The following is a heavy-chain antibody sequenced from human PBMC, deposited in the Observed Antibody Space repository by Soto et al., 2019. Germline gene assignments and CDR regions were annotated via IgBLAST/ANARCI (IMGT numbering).Heavy chain of an antibody. CDR1: GFTFSSYA. CDR3: AKAGYCSGGNCYRAFDY. V-gene: IGHV3-23*01. J-gene: IGHJ4*02. CDR2: VSGGGGSI. Sequence: GGSLRLSCAASGFTFSSYAMNWVRQAPGKGLEWVSSVSGGGGSIHYADSVKGQFAISRDTSKNTLYMQMNSLRAEATAVYYCAKAGYCSGGNCYRAFDYWGRGILVTVSS. D-gene: IGHD2-15*01.